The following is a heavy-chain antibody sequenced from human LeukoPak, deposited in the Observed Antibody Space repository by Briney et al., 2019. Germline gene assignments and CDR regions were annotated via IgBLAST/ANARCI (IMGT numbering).Heavy chain of an antibody. CDR3: AKDRRYCSSTSCYNSGEIDY. D-gene: IGHD2-2*02. CDR1: GFTFSNYV. V-gene: IGHV3-23*01. CDR2: ISVSGGST. J-gene: IGHJ4*02. Sequence: PGGSLRLSCAASGFTFSNYVVSWVRQAPGKGLEWVSAISVSGGSTYYAESVKGRFTISRVNSKNTLNLQMNSLRAGDTAVYYCAKDRRYCSSTSCYNSGEIDYWGQGILVTVSS.